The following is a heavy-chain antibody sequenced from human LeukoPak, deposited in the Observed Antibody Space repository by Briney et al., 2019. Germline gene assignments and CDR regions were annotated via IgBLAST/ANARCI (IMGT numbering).Heavy chain of an antibody. J-gene: IGHJ5*02. CDR3: ARDIFGVAQVGP. Sequence: SETLSLTCAVYGGSFSGYYWSWIRQPPGKGLEWIGYIYYSGSTNYNPSLKSRVTISVDTSKNQFSLKLSSVTAADTAVYYCARDIFGVAQVGPWGQGTLVTVSS. V-gene: IGHV4-59*01. CDR2: IYYSGST. CDR1: GGSFSGYY. D-gene: IGHD3-3*01.